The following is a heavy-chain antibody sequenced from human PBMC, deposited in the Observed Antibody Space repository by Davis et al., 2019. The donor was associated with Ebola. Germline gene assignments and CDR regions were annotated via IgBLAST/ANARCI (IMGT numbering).Heavy chain of an antibody. CDR3: ARGNRYCSGDTCANWFDP. V-gene: IGHV4-39*01. Sequence: SETLSLTCTVSGGSIISSSSYWGWIRQPPRKGLEWIGSIYYSGITYYNPSLKSRVTISVDTSKNQFSLKLRSVTAADTAVYYCARGNRYCSGDTCANWFDPWGQGTLVTVSS. CDR1: GGSIISSSSY. D-gene: IGHD2-15*01. CDR2: IYYSGIT. J-gene: IGHJ5*02.